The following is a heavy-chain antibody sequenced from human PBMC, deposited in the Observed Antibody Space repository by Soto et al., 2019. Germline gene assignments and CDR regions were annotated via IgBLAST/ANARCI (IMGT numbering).Heavy chain of an antibody. D-gene: IGHD2-21*02. CDR3: ASRAYCGGDCYLDYFDY. J-gene: IGHJ4*02. CDR2: IIPIFGTA. V-gene: IGHV1-69*01. CDR1: GGTFSSYA. Sequence: QVQLVQSGAEVKKPGSSVKVSCKASGGTFSSYAISWVRQAPGQGLEWMGGIIPIFGTANYAQKFQGRVTITADESTSTAYMELSSLRSEDTAVYYCASRAYCGGDCYLDYFDYWGQGTLVTVSS.